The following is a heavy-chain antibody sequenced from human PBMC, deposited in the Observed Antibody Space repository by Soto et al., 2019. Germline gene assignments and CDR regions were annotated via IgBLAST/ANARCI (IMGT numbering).Heavy chain of an antibody. D-gene: IGHD3-10*01. V-gene: IGHV3-23*01. Sequence: PGVSLRLSCAASGFSFASYALSWVRQAPGKGLEWMSGIRDNGSAKYYADSVKGRFTVSRDNPKNTLFLQMSSLRADDAAVYFCANKEGHIYGESYYYALDVWGQGPTVSVA. CDR3: ANKEGHIYGESYYYALDV. J-gene: IGHJ6*02. CDR2: IRDNGSAK. CDR1: GFSFASYA.